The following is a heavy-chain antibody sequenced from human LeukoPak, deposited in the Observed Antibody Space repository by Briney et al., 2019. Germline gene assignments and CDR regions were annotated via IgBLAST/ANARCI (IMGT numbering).Heavy chain of an antibody. CDR1: GGSISSSSYY. CDR3: ARQPCSGGSCYLDWFDP. V-gene: IGHV4-39*01. D-gene: IGHD2-15*01. CDR2: IYYSGST. Sequence: PSETLPLTCTVSGGSISSSSYYWGWLRQPPGKGLEWIGSIYYSGSTYYNPSLKSRVTISVDTSKNQFSLKLSSVTAADTAVYYCARQPCSGGSCYLDWFDPWGQGTLVTVSS. J-gene: IGHJ5*02.